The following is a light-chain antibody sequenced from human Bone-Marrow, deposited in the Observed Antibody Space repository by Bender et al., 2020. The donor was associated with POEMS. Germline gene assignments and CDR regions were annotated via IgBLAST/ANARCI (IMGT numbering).Light chain of an antibody. Sequence: QSALTQPPSASGSPGQSVTISCTGTSSDVGGYNFVSWYQQHSGKAPKLMIYDVSNRPSGVSNRFSGSKSGNTASLTISGLQPEDEADYYCSSYTSSDTWVFGGGTKLTVL. CDR3: SSYTSSDTWV. CDR2: DVS. J-gene: IGLJ3*02. CDR1: SSDVGGYNF. V-gene: IGLV2-14*01.